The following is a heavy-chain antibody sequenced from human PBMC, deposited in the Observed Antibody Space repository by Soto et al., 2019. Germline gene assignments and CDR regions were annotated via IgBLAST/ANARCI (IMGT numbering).Heavy chain of an antibody. CDR1: GYTFTSYG. CDR2: ISVDDGDT. D-gene: IGHD5-18*01. V-gene: IGHV1-18*04. CDR3: ARDQVAKWAPGSAMVNYYYGMDA. J-gene: IGHJ6*02. Sequence: GAPVKVSCKASGYTFTSYGISWVRQAPGQGLEWMGWISVDDGDTNYAQNFQGRVTMSTDTSTSTAYMEMRSLRSDDTAVYYCARDQVAKWAPGSAMVNYYYGMDAWGQGTTVTVSS.